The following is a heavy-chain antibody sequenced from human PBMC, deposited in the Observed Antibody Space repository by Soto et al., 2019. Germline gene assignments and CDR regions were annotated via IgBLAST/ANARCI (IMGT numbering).Heavy chain of an antibody. V-gene: IGHV1-69*01. CDR2: IIPVLGAP. CDR3: ARDRHYENHTFYYLKYYFDY. D-gene: IGHD3-22*01. J-gene: IGHJ4*02. Sequence: QVQLVQSGTEVKKPGSSVKVSCKTSGGTFSSFPIAWVRQAPGQGLEWVGGIIPVLGAPSYAQTLQGRVTITADEYTSAAYLELSSLRSDDTAVYFCARDRHYENHTFYYLKYYFDYWGQGTLVTVSS. CDR1: GGTFSSFP.